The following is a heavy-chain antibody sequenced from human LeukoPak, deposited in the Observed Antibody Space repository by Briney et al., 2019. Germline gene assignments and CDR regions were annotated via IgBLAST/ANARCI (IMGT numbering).Heavy chain of an antibody. Sequence: GRSLRLSCAASGFTFSSYAMHWVRQAPGKGLEWVAVISYDGSNKYYADSVKGRFTISRDNSKNTLYLQMNSLRAEDTAVYYCAKGRGRSLRFLERLAGFDYWGQGTLVTVSS. D-gene: IGHD3-3*01. CDR2: ISYDGSNK. V-gene: IGHV3-30-3*01. J-gene: IGHJ4*02. CDR3: AKGRGRSLRFLERLAGFDY. CDR1: GFTFSSYA.